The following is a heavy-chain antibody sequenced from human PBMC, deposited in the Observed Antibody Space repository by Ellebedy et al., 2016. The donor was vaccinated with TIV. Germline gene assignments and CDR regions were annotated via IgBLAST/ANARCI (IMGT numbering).Heavy chain of an antibody. CDR1: GFTFGSYG. D-gene: IGHD3-10*01. J-gene: IGHJ6*02. V-gene: IGHV3-33*01. CDR2: IWYDGSNK. Sequence: GESLKISXAASGFTFGSYGMHWVRQAPGKGLEWVAVIWYDGSNKYYADSVKGRFTISRGNSKNTLYLQMNSLRAEDTAVYYCAREPMVRGVIRRGYAMDVWGQGTTVTVSS. CDR3: AREPMVRGVIRRGYAMDV.